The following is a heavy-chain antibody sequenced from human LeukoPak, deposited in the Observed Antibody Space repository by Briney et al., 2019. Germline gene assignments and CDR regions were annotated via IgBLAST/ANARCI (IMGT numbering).Heavy chain of an antibody. CDR3: ARDPNYDILPGRNWFDP. CDR1: GYTFTSYG. D-gene: IGHD3-9*01. CDR2: ISAYNGNT. J-gene: IGHJ5*02. V-gene: IGHV1-18*01. Sequence: ASVKVSCKASGYTFTSYGISWVRQAPGEGLEWMGWISAYNGNTNYARKFQGRVTMTTDTSTSTAYLELRSLTSDDTAVYYCARDPNYDILPGRNWFDPWGQGTLVTVSS.